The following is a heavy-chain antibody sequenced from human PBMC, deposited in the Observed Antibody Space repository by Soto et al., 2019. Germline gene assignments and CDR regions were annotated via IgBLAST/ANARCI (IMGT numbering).Heavy chain of an antibody. CDR1: GYIFTNHW. CDR2: VYPGDSDI. V-gene: IGHV5-51*01. Sequence: PGESLKISCNCSGYIFTNHWIAWVRQMPGKGLEWMGIVYPGDSDIRYSPSFQGQVTISADKSITTAYLQWSSLKASDTAMYYCARRTNAVAGADYYYGLDVWGQGTTVTVSS. CDR3: ARRTNAVAGADYYYGLDV. D-gene: IGHD6-19*01. J-gene: IGHJ6*02.